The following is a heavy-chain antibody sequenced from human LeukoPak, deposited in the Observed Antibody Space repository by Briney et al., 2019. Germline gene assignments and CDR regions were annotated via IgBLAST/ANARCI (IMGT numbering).Heavy chain of an antibody. Sequence: SETLSLTCIVSGGSISSSNYNWDWIRQPPGKRLEWIGSIYYSGSTYYNPSLKSRVTISVDTSKNQLSLKLSSVTAADTAMYYCARVLRGSSGWTPFDFWGQGTLVTVSS. CDR3: ARVLRGSSGWTPFDF. V-gene: IGHV4-39*01. CDR1: GGSISSSNYN. CDR2: IYYSGST. D-gene: IGHD6-19*01. J-gene: IGHJ4*02.